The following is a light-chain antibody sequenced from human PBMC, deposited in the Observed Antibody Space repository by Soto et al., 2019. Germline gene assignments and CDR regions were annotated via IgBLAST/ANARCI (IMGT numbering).Light chain of an antibody. Sequence: AIQMTQSPSSLSASVGDGVTITCRASQGIRNDLGWYQQKPGKAPKFLIYGASSLQTGVPSRFSGSGSGTVFTLTISSLQPEDFASYYCLQDHNYPKTFGQGTKVELK. V-gene: IGKV1-6*01. J-gene: IGKJ1*01. CDR2: GAS. CDR3: LQDHNYPKT. CDR1: QGIRND.